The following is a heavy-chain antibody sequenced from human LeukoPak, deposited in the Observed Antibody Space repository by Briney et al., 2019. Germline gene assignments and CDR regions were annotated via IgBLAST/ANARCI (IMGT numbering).Heavy chain of an antibody. Sequence: GGSLRLSCAASGFTFKSYWMSWVRQAPGKGLEWVANIKQDESEKYYVDSVKGRFTISRDNANNSLYLQMNSLRAEDTAVYHCARDQGEEFDFWGQGTLVTVSS. CDR3: ARDQGEEFDF. CDR1: GFTFKSYW. V-gene: IGHV3-7*01. J-gene: IGHJ4*02. CDR2: IKQDESEK. D-gene: IGHD3-16*01.